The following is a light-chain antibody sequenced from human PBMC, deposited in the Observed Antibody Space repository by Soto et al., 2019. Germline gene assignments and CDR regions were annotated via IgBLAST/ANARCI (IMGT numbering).Light chain of an antibody. Sequence: EILMTQSPATLSVSPGESATLSCRASQSVVSSLAWYQQKPGQTPRLLTYAASTRATGIPARFSGSGSGTEFILTISSLQSEDFALYYCQQYNYWPRTFGQGTKVDIK. CDR3: QQYNYWPRT. V-gene: IGKV3-15*01. CDR2: AAS. CDR1: QSVVSS. J-gene: IGKJ2*01.